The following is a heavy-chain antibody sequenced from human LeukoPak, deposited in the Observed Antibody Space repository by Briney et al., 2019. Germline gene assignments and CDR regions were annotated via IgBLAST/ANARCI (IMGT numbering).Heavy chain of an antibody. Sequence: TGGSLRLSCAASRFTFSDYWMHWVRQAPGKGLVWVSRINNDGSSTSNADSVKGRFTFSRDNAKNTLYLQMNSLKAEDTAVYYCARETGVTYNSDWWFYFDFWGQGTLVTVSS. CDR2: INNDGSST. J-gene: IGHJ4*02. D-gene: IGHD2-8*02. CDR3: ARETGVTYNSDWWFYFDF. CDR1: RFTFSDYW. V-gene: IGHV3-74*01.